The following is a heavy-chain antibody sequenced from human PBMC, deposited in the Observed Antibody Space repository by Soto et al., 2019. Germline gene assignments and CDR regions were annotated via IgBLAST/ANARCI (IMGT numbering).Heavy chain of an antibody. CDR3: ARHDVEMATIVI. CDR2: IDPSDSYT. Sequence: GESLKISCNGSGYSFTSYWISLVRQMPGKGLEWMGRIDPSDSYTNYSPSFQGHVTISADKSISTAYLQWSSLKASDTAMYYCARHDVEMATIVIWGQGTMVTVSS. D-gene: IGHD5-12*01. J-gene: IGHJ3*02. V-gene: IGHV5-10-1*01. CDR1: GYSFTSYW.